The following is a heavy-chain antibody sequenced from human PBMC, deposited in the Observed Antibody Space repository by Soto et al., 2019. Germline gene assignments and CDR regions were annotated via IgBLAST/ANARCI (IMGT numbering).Heavy chain of an antibody. CDR3: AISPIDYYDSSGTGSFDY. Sequence: ASVKVSCKASGYTFTGYYMHWVRQAPGQGLEWMGWINPNSGGTNYAQKFQGWVTMTRDTSISTAYMELSRLISDDTAVYYCAISPIDYYDSSGTGSFDYWGQGTLVTVSS. CDR1: GYTFTGYY. J-gene: IGHJ4*02. D-gene: IGHD3-22*01. CDR2: INPNSGGT. V-gene: IGHV1-2*04.